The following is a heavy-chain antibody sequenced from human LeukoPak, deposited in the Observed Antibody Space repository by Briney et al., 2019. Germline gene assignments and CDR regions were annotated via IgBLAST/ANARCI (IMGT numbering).Heavy chain of an antibody. CDR3: ARGNVMAGYDF. CDR1: GYTFTSYG. Sequence: ASVKVSCKASGYTFTSYGISWVRQAPGQGLEWMGWISAYNGNTNYAQKLQGRVTMTTDTSTSTAYMDLSRLRSDDTAVYYCARGNVMAGYDFWGQGTLVTVSS. V-gene: IGHV1-18*01. D-gene: IGHD6-19*01. CDR2: ISAYNGNT. J-gene: IGHJ4*02.